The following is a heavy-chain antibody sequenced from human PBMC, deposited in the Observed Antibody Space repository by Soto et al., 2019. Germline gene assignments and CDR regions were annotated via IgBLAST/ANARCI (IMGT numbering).Heavy chain of an antibody. CDR1: GGTFSSYA. D-gene: IGHD6-6*01. Sequence: SVKVSCKASGGTFSSYAISWVRQAPGQGLEWMGGIIPIFGTANYAQKFQGRVTITADKSTSTAYMELSSLRSEDTAVYYCAIFSLRYIAAPAGFDPWGQGTLVTVSS. V-gene: IGHV1-69*06. CDR2: IIPIFGTA. CDR3: AIFSLRYIAAPAGFDP. J-gene: IGHJ5*02.